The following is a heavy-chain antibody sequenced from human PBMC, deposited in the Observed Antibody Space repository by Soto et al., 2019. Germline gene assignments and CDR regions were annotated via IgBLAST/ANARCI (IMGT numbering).Heavy chain of an antibody. CDR3: ARHTTLRGSLV. CDR1: GGSISSYY. Sequence: LCGGSISSYYWTWIRQPPGKGLEWIGCIYYGGNTNYNPSLKSRVTISVDTSKNQFSLKLSSVTAADTAVYHCARHTTLRGSLVWGQGTMVTVSS. D-gene: IGHD1-1*01. J-gene: IGHJ3*01. CDR2: IYYGGNT. V-gene: IGHV4-59*08.